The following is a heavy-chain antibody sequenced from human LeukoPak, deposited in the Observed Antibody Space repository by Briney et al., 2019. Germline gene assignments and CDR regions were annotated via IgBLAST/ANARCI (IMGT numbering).Heavy chain of an antibody. J-gene: IGHJ4*02. V-gene: IGHV3-48*03. Sequence: GGSLRLSCAASGFTFNIYEMNWVRQAPGRGLEWVSYISNSGTTVYYADSVKGRFTISRDNAKNSLYLQTHSLRAEDTAVYYCARGGGSYPFFDYWGQGTLVTVSS. CDR1: GFTFNIYE. D-gene: IGHD1-26*01. CDR2: ISNSGTTV. CDR3: ARGGGSYPFFDY.